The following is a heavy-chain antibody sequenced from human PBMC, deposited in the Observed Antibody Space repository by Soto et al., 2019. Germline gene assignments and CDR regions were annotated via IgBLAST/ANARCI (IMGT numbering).Heavy chain of an antibody. CDR2: IYYSGST. D-gene: IGHD1-7*01. CDR1: GGSISSGGYY. J-gene: IGHJ6*02. Sequence: PSETLSLTCTVSGGSISSGGYYWSWIRQHPGKGLEWIGYIYYSGSTYYNPSLKSRVTISVDTSKNQFSLKLSSVTAADTAVYYCARDRITGTTGFDYYGMDVWGQGTTVTVSS. V-gene: IGHV4-31*03. CDR3: ARDRITGTTGFDYYGMDV.